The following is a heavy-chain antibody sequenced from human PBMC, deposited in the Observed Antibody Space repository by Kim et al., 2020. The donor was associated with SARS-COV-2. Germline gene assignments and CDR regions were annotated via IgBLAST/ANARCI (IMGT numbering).Heavy chain of an antibody. CDR2: IYYTGST. D-gene: IGHD2-8*02. Sequence: SETLSLTCTVSGVSISSTSSYWGCIRQPPGKELEWIGTIYYTGSTNYNPSLKSRVTISLDTSKNQFSLKVTSVPAAATAVYYCAKPITRILAAYYYWGQG. CDR3: AKPITRILAAYYY. V-gene: IGHV4-39*01. J-gene: IGHJ4*01. CDR1: GVSISSTSSY.